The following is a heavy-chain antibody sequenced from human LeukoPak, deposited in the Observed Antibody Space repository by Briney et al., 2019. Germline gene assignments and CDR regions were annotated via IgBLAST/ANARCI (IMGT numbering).Heavy chain of an antibody. Sequence: ASVKVSCKASGYTFTSYGISWVRQAPGQGLEWMGWISAYNGNTNYAQKLQGRVTMTTDTSTSTAYMELRSLRSDDTAVYYCARTNIVVVSAAPAAVDIWGQGTMVTVSS. D-gene: IGHD2-2*01. CDR1: GYTFTSYG. V-gene: IGHV1-18*01. CDR3: ARTNIVVVSAAPAAVDI. J-gene: IGHJ3*02. CDR2: ISAYNGNT.